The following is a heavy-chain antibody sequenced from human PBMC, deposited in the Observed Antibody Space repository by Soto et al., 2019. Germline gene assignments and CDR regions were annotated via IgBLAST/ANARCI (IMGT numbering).Heavy chain of an antibody. Sequence: SETLSLTCTVSGGSISSGGYYWSWIRQHPGKGLEWIGYIYYSGSTYYNPSLKSRVTISVDTSKNQFSLKLSSVTAADTAVYYCAREPAVAGIGLFDYWGQGTLVTVSS. V-gene: IGHV4-31*03. D-gene: IGHD6-19*01. J-gene: IGHJ4*02. CDR1: GGSISSGGYY. CDR3: AREPAVAGIGLFDY. CDR2: IYYSGST.